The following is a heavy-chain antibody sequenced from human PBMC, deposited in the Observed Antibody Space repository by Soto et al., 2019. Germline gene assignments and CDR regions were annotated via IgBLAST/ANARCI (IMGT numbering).Heavy chain of an antibody. D-gene: IGHD2-21*02. CDR3: VRGDKGGFDL. J-gene: IGHJ3*01. CDR1: GFTLQFLW. CDR2: IHSDGSTT. V-gene: IGHV3-74*01. Sequence: GGPRSSRARSGFTLQFLWVDWARQAPGQGLVWVSHIHSDGSTTTYADSVKGRFTISRDNAKNTLYLQMNSLRAEDTAVYYCVRGDKGGFDLWGQGTTVTVSS.